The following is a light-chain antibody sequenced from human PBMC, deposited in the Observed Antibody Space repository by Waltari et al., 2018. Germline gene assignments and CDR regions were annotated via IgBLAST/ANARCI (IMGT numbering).Light chain of an antibody. CDR1: QSVGIS. J-gene: IGKJ1*01. CDR3: QQRSKWPLT. CDR2: DAS. Sequence: EIVLTQSPATLSLSPGERATLSCRASQSVGISLAWYQQKPGQAPRLLIYDASNRATGIPVRFSGSGSGTDFTLTISSLEPEDFVVYYCQQRSKWPLTFGQGTKVEIK. V-gene: IGKV3-11*01.